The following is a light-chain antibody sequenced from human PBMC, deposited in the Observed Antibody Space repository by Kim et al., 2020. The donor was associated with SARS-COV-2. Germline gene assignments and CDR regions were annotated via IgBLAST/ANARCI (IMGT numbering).Light chain of an antibody. CDR1: DSDVGAYNY. CDR3: TSFRRSNDWV. CDR2: GVN. V-gene: IGLV2-14*03. Sequence: PTVTISCTGTDSDVGAYNYVSWYQQHPGNAPKPMIYGVNKRPSGVSDRFSGSKSGNTASLTISGLRAEDEGDYYCTSFRRSNDWVFGGGTQLTVL. J-gene: IGLJ3*02.